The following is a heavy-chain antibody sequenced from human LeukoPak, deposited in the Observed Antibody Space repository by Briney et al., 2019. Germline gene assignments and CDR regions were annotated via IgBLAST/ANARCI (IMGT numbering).Heavy chain of an antibody. V-gene: IGHV1-3*01. Sequence: GASVKVSCTASGYTFTSYAMHWVRQAPGQRLEWMGWINAGNGNTKYSQKFQGRVTMTTDTSTSTAYMELRSLRSDDTAVYYCARDGYSYGYRPHDAFDIWGQGTMVTVSS. CDR2: INAGNGNT. J-gene: IGHJ3*02. D-gene: IGHD5-18*01. CDR3: ARDGYSYGYRPHDAFDI. CDR1: GYTFTSYA.